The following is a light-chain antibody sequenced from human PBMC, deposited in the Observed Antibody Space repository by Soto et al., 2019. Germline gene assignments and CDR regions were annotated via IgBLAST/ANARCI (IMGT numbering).Light chain of an antibody. CDR1: QSVSSY. V-gene: IGKV3-11*01. CDR3: QQRSSWPQT. CDR2: DAS. J-gene: IGKJ1*01. Sequence: EIVLKQSPATLSLSPGERATLSCRASQSVSSYLSWYQQKPCHAPRLLIYDASNRATGIPARFSGSGSGTDFTLTISSLEPEDFAVYYCQQRSSWPQTFGQGTKVDIK.